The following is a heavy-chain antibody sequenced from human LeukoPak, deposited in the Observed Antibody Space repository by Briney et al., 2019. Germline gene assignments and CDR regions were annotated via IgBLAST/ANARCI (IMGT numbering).Heavy chain of an antibody. CDR2: ISGSDGST. CDR3: AKVKGYGDYVVDY. CDR1: GFTFSSYA. Sequence: GGSLRLXCAASGFTFSSYAMSWVRQAPGKGLEWVSAISGSDGSTYYADSVKGRFTISRDNSKDTLYLQMNSLRAEDTAVYYCAKVKGYGDYVVDYWGQGTLVTVSS. V-gene: IGHV3-23*01. J-gene: IGHJ4*02. D-gene: IGHD4-17*01.